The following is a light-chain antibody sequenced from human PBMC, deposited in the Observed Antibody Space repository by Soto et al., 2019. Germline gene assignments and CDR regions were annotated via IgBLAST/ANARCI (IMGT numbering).Light chain of an antibody. V-gene: IGKV3-15*01. CDR2: GAS. CDR1: QRVYSN. Sequence: ELLMTQSPDTPSVSPGASATLSCRASQRVYSNLAWYQQRPGQAPRLLIYGASTRATGVPARFSGRGSGTEFTLTISSLQSEDLAVYYCQQYTNWPPNTVGQGTRLEIK. CDR3: QQYTNWPPNT. J-gene: IGKJ5*01.